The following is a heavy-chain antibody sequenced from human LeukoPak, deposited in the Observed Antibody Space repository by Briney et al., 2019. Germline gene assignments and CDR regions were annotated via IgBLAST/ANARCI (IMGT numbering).Heavy chain of an antibody. V-gene: IGHV3-74*01. CDR3: VRDNAYTFDY. Sequence: GGSLRLSCAVSGFKFSSYWMNWVRQVPGKGLMWVAHINTNGGSANYADSVKGRFTISRDNAKSTLSLQMNSLRAEDTAIYYCVRDNAYTFDYWGQGTLVTVSS. D-gene: IGHD5-24*01. J-gene: IGHJ4*01. CDR1: GFKFSSYW. CDR2: INTNGGSA.